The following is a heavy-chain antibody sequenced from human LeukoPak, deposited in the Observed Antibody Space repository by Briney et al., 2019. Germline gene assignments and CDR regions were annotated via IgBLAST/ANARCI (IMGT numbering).Heavy chain of an antibody. Sequence: GGSLRLSCAASEFSFSLYAMSWVRQAPGKGLEWVANIKQDGSEKYYVDSVKGRFTISRDNAKNSLYLQMNSLRAEDTAVYYCARGARGYSYGYYYYYGMDVWGQGTTVTVSS. CDR2: IKQDGSEK. J-gene: IGHJ6*02. CDR3: ARGARGYSYGYYYYYGMDV. D-gene: IGHD5-18*01. CDR1: EFSFSLYA. V-gene: IGHV3-7*01.